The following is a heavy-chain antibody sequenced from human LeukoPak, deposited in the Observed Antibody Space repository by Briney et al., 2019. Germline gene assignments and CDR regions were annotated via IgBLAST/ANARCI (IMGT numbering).Heavy chain of an antibody. CDR3: ARDCSGGSCLNY. J-gene: IGHJ4*02. CDR1: GFTFSSYW. D-gene: IGHD2-15*01. Sequence: GGSLRLSCAASGFTFSSYWMSWVRQAPGKGLEWVANIKQDGSEKYYVDSVKGRFTISRDNAKNSLYLQMNSLRVEDTAAYYCARDCSGGSCLNYWGQGTLVTVSS. CDR2: IKQDGSEK. V-gene: IGHV3-7*01.